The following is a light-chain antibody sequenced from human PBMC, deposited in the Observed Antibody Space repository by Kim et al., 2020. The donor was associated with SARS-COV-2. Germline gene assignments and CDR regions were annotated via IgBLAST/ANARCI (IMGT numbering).Light chain of an antibody. CDR1: SSNSGAGYD. V-gene: IGLV1-40*01. CDR2: GNS. Sequence: VTISCTGSSSNSGAGYDVHWYQQLPGTAPKLLIYGNSNRPSGVRDRFSGSKSGTSASLAITGLQAEDEADYYCQSYDSSLSGSRVFGGGTQLTVL. CDR3: QSYDSSLSGSRV. J-gene: IGLJ2*01.